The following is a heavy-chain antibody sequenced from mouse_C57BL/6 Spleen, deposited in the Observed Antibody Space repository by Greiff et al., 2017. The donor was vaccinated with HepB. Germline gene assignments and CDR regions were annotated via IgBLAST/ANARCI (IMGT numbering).Heavy chain of an antibody. CDR2: IQPNSGST. CDR1: GYTFTSYW. J-gene: IGHJ2*01. V-gene: IGHV1-64*01. Sequence: QVQLQQPGAELVKPGASVKLSCKASGYTFTSYWMHWVKQRPGQGLEWIGMIQPNSGSTNYNEKFKSKATLTVDKSSSTAYMQLSSLTSEDSAVYYCARDYGSSLFDYWGQGTTLTVSS. D-gene: IGHD1-1*01. CDR3: ARDYGSSLFDY.